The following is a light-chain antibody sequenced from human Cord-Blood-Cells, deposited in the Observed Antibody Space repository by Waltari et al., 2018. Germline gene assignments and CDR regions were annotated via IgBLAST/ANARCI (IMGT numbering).Light chain of an antibody. CDR3: CSYAGSSTYV. V-gene: IGLV2-23*01. J-gene: IGLJ1*01. Sequence: QSALTQPASVSGSPGQSITISCTGPSSDVGSYNLLSWYQQHPGKAPKLMIYEGSKLPSGVSNRFSGSKSGNTASLTISGLQAEDEADYYCCSYAGSSTYVFGTGTKVTVL. CDR2: EGS. CDR1: SSDVGSYNL.